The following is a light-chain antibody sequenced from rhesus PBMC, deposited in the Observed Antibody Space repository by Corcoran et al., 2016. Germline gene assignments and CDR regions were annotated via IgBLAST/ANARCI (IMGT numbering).Light chain of an antibody. Sequence: DIQMTQSPSSLSASVGDRVTITCRASQGITKDLAWYQQNRGATPKLLVYEASSLHSGIPSRFSCSGSGTDLTLTISSLQPEDFATYYCQHYYNIPYSFGQGTKVEIK. CDR2: EAS. CDR1: QGITKD. J-gene: IGKJ2*01. CDR3: QHYYNIPYS. V-gene: IGKV1-25*01.